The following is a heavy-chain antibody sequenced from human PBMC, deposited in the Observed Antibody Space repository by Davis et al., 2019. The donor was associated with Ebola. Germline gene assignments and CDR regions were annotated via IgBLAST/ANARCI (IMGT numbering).Heavy chain of an antibody. CDR3: ARVFRKYCSSTSCPIDY. V-gene: IGHV4-61*01. D-gene: IGHD2-2*01. CDR2: IYYSGST. Sequence: GSLRLSCTVSGGSVSSGSYYWSWIRQPPGKGLEWIGYIYYSGSTNYNPSLKSRVTISVDTSKNQFSLKLSSVTAADTAVYYCARVFRKYCSSTSCPIDYWGQGTLVTDSS. J-gene: IGHJ4*02. CDR1: GGSVSSGSYY.